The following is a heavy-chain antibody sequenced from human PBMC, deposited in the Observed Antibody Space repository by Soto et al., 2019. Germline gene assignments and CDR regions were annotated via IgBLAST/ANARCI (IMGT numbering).Heavy chain of an antibody. CDR1: GGGNLRDYR. V-gene: IGHV1-69*13. Sequence: SVEVSCKASGGGNLRDYRTTWVRRAPGQGLEWMGGIIPKLGSANYAQNFQGRVTVTADESTNTVYMELRSLRSDDTAVYYCAHDFWSGSHYYMDVWGKGTTVTVSS. CDR2: IIPKLGSA. CDR3: AHDFWSGSHYYMDV. D-gene: IGHD3-3*01. J-gene: IGHJ6*03.